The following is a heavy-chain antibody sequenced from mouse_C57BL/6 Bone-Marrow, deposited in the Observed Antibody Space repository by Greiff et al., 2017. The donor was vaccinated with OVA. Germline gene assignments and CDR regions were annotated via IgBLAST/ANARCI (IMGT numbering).Heavy chain of an antibody. CDR2: IYPRSGNT. D-gene: IGHD2-5*01. CDR3: ARAYYSNYVGYFDY. J-gene: IGHJ2*01. V-gene: IGHV1-81*01. CDR1: GYTFTSYG. Sequence: VQLQQSGAELVRPGASVKLSCKASGYTFTSYGISWVKQRTGQGLEWIGEIYPRSGNTYYTEKFKGKATLTADKSSSTAYMELRSLTSEDAAVYVGARAYYSNYVGYFDYWGQGTTLTVSA.